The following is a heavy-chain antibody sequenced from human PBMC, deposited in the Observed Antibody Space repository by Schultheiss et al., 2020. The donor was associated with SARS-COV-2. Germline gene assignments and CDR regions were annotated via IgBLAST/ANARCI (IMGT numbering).Heavy chain of an antibody. V-gene: IGHV3-33*01. Sequence: GGSLRLSCAASGFTFSSYGMHWVRQAPGKGLEWVAVIWYDGSNKYYADSVKGRFTISRDNSKNTLYLQMNSLRAEDTAVYYCARDLAAPGPLLYYYQYMDVWGKGTTVTVSS. CDR2: IWYDGSNK. D-gene: IGHD6-6*01. J-gene: IGHJ6*03. CDR1: GFTFSSYG. CDR3: ARDLAAPGPLLYYYQYMDV.